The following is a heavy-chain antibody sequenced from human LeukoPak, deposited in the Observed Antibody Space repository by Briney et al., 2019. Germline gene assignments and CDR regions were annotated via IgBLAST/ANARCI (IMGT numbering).Heavy chain of an antibody. Sequence: PSETLSLTCTVSGGSISSYYWSWIRQPPGKGLEWIGYIYYSGSTNFNPSLKSRVIISVDTSKNQFSLKPSSVTAADTAVYYCARRIAVAGPFDYWGQGTLVTVSS. CDR2: IYYSGST. CDR1: GGSISSYY. J-gene: IGHJ4*02. CDR3: ARRIAVAGPFDY. V-gene: IGHV4-59*08. D-gene: IGHD6-19*01.